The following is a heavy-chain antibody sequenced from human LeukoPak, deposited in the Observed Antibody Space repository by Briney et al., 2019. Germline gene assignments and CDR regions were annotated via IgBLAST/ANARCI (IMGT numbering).Heavy chain of an antibody. CDR3: ARYGDYQGFDY. CDR1: GYSISSGYY. V-gene: IGHV4-38-2*02. D-gene: IGHD4-17*01. Sequence: PSETLSLTCTVSGYSISSGYYWGWIRQPPGKGLEWIGSIYLGGSTYYNPSLKSRVTISVEMSKDQFSLKLSSVTAADTAVYYCARYGDYQGFDYWGQGTLVTVSS. CDR2: IYLGGST. J-gene: IGHJ4*02.